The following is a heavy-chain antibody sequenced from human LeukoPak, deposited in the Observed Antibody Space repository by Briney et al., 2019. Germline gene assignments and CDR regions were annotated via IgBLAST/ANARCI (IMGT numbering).Heavy chain of an antibody. CDR2: ISPNSGGT. J-gene: IGHJ4*02. CDR3: ARQLETTSWFDY. V-gene: IGHV1-2*06. CDR1: GGTFISYA. D-gene: IGHD2-2*01. Sequence: GASVKVSCKASGGTFISYAISWVRQAPGQGLEWMGRISPNSGGTDYAQKFQGKVTMTRDASISTVYMDLNRLRSDDTAIYYCARQLETTSWFDYWGQGTLVIVSS.